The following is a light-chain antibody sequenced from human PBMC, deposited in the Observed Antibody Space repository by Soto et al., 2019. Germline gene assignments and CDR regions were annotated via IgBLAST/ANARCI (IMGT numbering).Light chain of an antibody. Sequence: EVVLTQSPDTLSLSPGDTATLSCRASQSVTTFLGWYQQKPGQAPRLLIYDASTRAAGIPARFSGSGSGTDFTLTISSLEPEDFAFYYCQQRSNWPPGITFGQGTKVDIK. V-gene: IGKV3-11*01. CDR3: QQRSNWPPGIT. CDR2: DAS. J-gene: IGKJ1*01. CDR1: QSVTTF.